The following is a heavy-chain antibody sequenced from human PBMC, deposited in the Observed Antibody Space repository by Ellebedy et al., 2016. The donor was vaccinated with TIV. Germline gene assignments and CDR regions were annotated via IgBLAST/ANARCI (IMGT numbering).Heavy chain of an antibody. V-gene: IGHV1-8*01. D-gene: IGHD2-21*01. CDR2: MNPNSGNT. J-gene: IGHJ5*02. CDR3: ARGIYWFDP. Sequence: ASVKVSCKASGYTFTSYDINWVRQATGQGLEWMGWMNPNSGNTGYAQKFQGRVTMTRNTSISTAYMEFTSLRSEETSVYYCARGIYWFDPWGQGTLVTVSS. CDR1: GYTFTSYD.